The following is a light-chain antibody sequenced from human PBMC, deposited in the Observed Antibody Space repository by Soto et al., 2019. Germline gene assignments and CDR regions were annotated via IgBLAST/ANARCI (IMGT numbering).Light chain of an antibody. CDR1: PAIASF. CDR3: QHLNGSPWT. V-gene: IGKV1-9*01. CDR2: GAS. Sequence: IQLTQSPSSLSASVGDRVTITCRASPAIASFLAWYQQKPGTAPKLLIYGASTLQGGVPSRFSGSRSGTDYTLTIASLQPEDFATYYCQHLNGSPWTFGQGTKVEIK. J-gene: IGKJ1*01.